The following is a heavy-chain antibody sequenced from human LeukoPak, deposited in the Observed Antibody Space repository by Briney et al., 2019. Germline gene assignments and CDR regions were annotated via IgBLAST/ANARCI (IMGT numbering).Heavy chain of an antibody. V-gene: IGHV4-39*01. D-gene: IGHD3-22*01. Sequence: PSETLSLTCTVSGGSISSSSYYWGWIRQPPGKGLEWIGSIYYSGSTYYNPSLKSRVTISVDTSKNQFSLKLSSVTAADTAVYYCARQEGRYDSSGEFDYWGQGTLVTVSS. CDR1: GGSISSSSYY. CDR3: ARQEGRYDSSGEFDY. CDR2: IYYSGST. J-gene: IGHJ4*02.